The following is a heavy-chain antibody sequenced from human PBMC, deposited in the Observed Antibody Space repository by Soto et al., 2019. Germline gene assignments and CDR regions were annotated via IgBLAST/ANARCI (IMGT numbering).Heavy chain of an antibody. D-gene: IGHD1-20*01. CDR3: ARDGPYNWNHIPHYYYYGMDV. CDR1: GFTFSSYS. J-gene: IGHJ6*02. Sequence: PGGSLRLSCAASGFTFSSYSMNWVRQAPGKGLEWVSYISSSSSTIYYADSVKGRFTISRDNAKNSLYLQMNSLRAEDTAVYYCARDGPYNWNHIPHYYYYGMDVWGQGTTVTVSS. CDR2: ISSSSSTI. V-gene: IGHV3-48*04.